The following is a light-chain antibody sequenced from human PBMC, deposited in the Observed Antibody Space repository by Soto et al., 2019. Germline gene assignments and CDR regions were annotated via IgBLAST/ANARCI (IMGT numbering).Light chain of an antibody. CDR1: QSISSY. Sequence: DIVMTQSPSSLSASVGDRVTITCGASQSISSYLNWYQQKPGKAPKLLIYAASSLQSGVPSRFSGSGSGTDFTLTISSLQPEDFATYYCQQSYSTPPITFGQGTRLEIK. CDR3: QQSYSTPPIT. CDR2: AAS. J-gene: IGKJ5*01. V-gene: IGKV1-39*01.